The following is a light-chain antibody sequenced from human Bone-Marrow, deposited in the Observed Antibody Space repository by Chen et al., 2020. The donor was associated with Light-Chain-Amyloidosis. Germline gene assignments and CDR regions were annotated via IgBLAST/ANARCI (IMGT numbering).Light chain of an antibody. CDR1: SSDVGGDNH. Sequence: QSALTQPASVSGSPGQSITISCTGTSSDVGGDNHVSWYQQHPDKAPKLMIYEVTNRPSWVPDRFSCSTSDNPSSLTISGLPTEDEADYFCSSYTITNTLVFGSGTRVTVL. CDR3: SSYTITNTLV. J-gene: IGLJ1*01. V-gene: IGLV2-14*01. CDR2: EVT.